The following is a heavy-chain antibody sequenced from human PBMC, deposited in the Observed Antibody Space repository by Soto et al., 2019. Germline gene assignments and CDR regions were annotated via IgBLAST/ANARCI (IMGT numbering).Heavy chain of an antibody. CDR1: GGSFSGYY. CDR2: INHSGST. J-gene: IGHJ5*02. CDR3: ARGATDYVWGSYRNVVGRWFDP. D-gene: IGHD3-16*02. Sequence: LSLTCAVYGGSFSGYYWSWIRQPPGKGLEWIGEINHSGSTNYNPSLKSRVTISVDTSKNQFSLKLSSVTAADTAVYYCARGATDYVWGSYRNVVGRWFDPWGQGTLVTVSS. V-gene: IGHV4-34*01.